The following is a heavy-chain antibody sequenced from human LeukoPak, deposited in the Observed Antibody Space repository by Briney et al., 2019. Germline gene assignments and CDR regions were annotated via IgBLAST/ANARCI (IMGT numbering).Heavy chain of an antibody. D-gene: IGHD3-10*01. Sequence: PGGSLRLSCAASGFIFSSYSTNWVRQAPGKGLEWVSYISSSSSAMFCADSVKGRFTISRDNAKSSLYLQMNSLRAEDTAVYYCARGHYDSGFSFDYWGQGTLVTVSS. V-gene: IGHV3-48*01. CDR2: ISSSSSAM. CDR3: ARGHYDSGFSFDY. CDR1: GFIFSSYS. J-gene: IGHJ4*02.